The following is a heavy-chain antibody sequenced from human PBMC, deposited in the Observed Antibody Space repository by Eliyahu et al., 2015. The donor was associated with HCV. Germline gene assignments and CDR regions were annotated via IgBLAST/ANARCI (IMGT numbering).Heavy chain of an antibody. CDR1: GFTFSSYG. D-gene: IGHD6-19*01. CDR2: IWYDGSNK. J-gene: IGHJ4*02. Sequence: QVQLVESGGGVVQPGXSLRLSCAXSGFTFSSYGMHWVRQAPGKGLEWVAVIWYDGSNKYYAXSVKGRFTISRDNSKNTLYLQMNSLRAEDTAVYYCARDRGRGWLVDWGQGTLVTVSS. CDR3: ARDRGRGWLVD. V-gene: IGHV3-33*01.